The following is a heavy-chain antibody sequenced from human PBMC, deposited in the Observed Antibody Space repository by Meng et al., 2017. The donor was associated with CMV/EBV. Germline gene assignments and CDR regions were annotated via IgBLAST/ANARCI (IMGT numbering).Heavy chain of an antibody. V-gene: IGHV3-7*01. Sequence: GESLKISCAASGFTFSSYWMSWVRQAPGKGLEWVANIKQDGSEKYYVDSVKGRFTISRDNAKNSLYLQMNSLRAEDTAVYYCAREEDYYGMDVWGQGTTVTVSS. CDR1: GFTFSSYW. CDR2: IKQDGSEK. J-gene: IGHJ6*02. CDR3: AREEDYYGMDV.